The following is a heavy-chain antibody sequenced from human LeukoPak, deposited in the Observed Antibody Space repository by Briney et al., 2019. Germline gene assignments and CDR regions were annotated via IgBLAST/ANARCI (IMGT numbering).Heavy chain of an antibody. CDR2: ISHDEGT. CDR1: GESFIDYH. J-gene: IGHJ4*02. CDR3: ARGPDCSKAGH. V-gene: IGHV4-34*01. Sequence: SETLSLTCGIYGESFIDYHLNWIRQPPGKGLEWIGEISHDEGTNYNPSLKSRVTISVDMSNYQFSLKLTSVTAADTAVYYCARGPDCSKAGHWGPGTLVTVSS. D-gene: IGHD4-11*01.